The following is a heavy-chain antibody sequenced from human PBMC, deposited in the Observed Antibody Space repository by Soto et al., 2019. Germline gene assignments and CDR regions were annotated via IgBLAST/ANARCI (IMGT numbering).Heavy chain of an antibody. Sequence: EVQLVESGGGLVKPGGSLRLSCAASGFTFSNAWMSWVRQAPGKGLEWVGRIKSQSDGGTTDYAAPVKGRFTISRDDSKNTLYLQMNSLKTEDTAVYYCTTDALYYYDSSGYYYDYFDYWGQGTLVTVS. CDR2: IKSQSDGGTT. D-gene: IGHD3-22*01. J-gene: IGHJ4*02. V-gene: IGHV3-15*01. CDR1: GFTFSNAW. CDR3: TTDALYYYDSSGYYYDYFDY.